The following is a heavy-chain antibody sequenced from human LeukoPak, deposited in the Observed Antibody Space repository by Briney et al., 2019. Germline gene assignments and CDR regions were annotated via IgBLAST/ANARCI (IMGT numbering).Heavy chain of an antibody. D-gene: IGHD2-15*01. CDR1: GYSLTSYW. V-gene: IGHV5-10-1*01. CDR3: ARHSIHCSGGSCYGDY. Sequence: GESLRISCKGSGYSLTSYWISWVRQMPGKGLEWMGRIDPSDSYTNYSPSFQGHVTISADKSISTAYLQWSSLKASDTAMYYCARHSIHCSGGSCYGDYWGQGTLVTVSS. J-gene: IGHJ4*02. CDR2: IDPSDSYT.